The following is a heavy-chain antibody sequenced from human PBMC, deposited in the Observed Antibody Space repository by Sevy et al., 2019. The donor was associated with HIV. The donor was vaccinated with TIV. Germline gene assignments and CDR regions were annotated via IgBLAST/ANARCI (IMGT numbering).Heavy chain of an antibody. CDR2: INQDASVN. CDR1: GFSLNTYW. Sequence: GGSLRLSCVASGFSLNTYWMLWVRQAPGKGLEWVANINQDASVNYYADSVKGRLTISRDNARNLVSLQMNILRVEDTALYYCVRAIATVDSFWGQGTLVTVSS. J-gene: IGHJ4*02. V-gene: IGHV3-7*01. CDR3: VRAIATVDSF. D-gene: IGHD6-13*01.